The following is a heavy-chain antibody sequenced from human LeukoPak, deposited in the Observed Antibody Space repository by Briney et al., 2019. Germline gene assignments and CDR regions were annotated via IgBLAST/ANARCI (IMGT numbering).Heavy chain of an antibody. V-gene: IGHV1-8*01. CDR3: ARVLYYGSGSYYLYYYMDV. D-gene: IGHD3-10*01. CDR1: GYTFTSYD. J-gene: IGHJ6*03. CDR2: MNPNSGNT. Sequence: GASVKVSCKASGYTFTSYDINWVRQATGQGLEWMGWMNPNSGNTGYAQKFQGRVTMTRNTSISTAYMELSSLRSEDTAVYYCARVLYYGSGSYYLYYYMDVWGKGTTVTIPS.